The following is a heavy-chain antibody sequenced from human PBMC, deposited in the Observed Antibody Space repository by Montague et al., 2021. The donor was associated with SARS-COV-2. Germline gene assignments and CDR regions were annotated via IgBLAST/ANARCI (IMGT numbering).Heavy chain of an antibody. CDR2: IYSSGNT. Sequence: SETLSLTCTVSGGSINYYYWHWLRQSAGKGLGWIGRIYSSGNTNSNPSLESRVIMSVDSSQNQFSLRLNSVTAADTAVYYCARGDHPTTASWYFFDSWGQGALVTVSS. J-gene: IGHJ4*02. CDR1: GGSINYYY. CDR3: ARGDHPTTASWYFFDS. D-gene: IGHD6-13*01. V-gene: IGHV4-4*07.